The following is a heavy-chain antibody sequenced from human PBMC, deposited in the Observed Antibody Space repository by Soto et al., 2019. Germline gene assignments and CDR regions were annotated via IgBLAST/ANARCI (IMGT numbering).Heavy chain of an antibody. J-gene: IGHJ6*02. D-gene: IGHD5-18*01. Sequence: SVKVSCKASGFTFTSSAVQWVRQARGQRLEWIGWIVVGSGNTNYAQKFQERVTITRDMSTSTAYMELSSLRSEDTAVYYCAAIQGYSYGYDYNGMDVWGQGTTVTVSS. CDR3: AAIQGYSYGYDYNGMDV. V-gene: IGHV1-58*01. CDR2: IVVGSGNT. CDR1: GFTFTSSA.